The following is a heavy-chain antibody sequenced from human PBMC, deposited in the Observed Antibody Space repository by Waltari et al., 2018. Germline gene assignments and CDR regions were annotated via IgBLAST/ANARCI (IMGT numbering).Heavy chain of an antibody. J-gene: IGHJ5*02. CDR3: ARVGRYDFWSGDNWFDP. CDR1: GGSISSSSYY. CDR2: IYYSGST. V-gene: IGHV4-39*01. D-gene: IGHD3-3*01. Sequence: QLQLQESGPGLVKPSETLSLTCTVSGGSISSSSYYWGWIRQPPGKGLEWIGSIYYSGSTYYNPSLKSRVTISVDTSKNQFSLKLSSVTAEDTAVYYCARVGRYDFWSGDNWFDPWGQGTLVTVSS.